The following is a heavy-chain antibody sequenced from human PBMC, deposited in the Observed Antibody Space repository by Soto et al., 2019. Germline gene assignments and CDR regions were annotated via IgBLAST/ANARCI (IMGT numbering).Heavy chain of an antibody. V-gene: IGHV4-34*01. J-gene: IGHJ4*02. CDR3: ARGWGRIFDY. CDR2: INHSGST. Sequence: QVQLQQWGAGLLKPSETLSLTCAVYGGSFSGYYWSWIRQPPGKGLEWIGEINHSGSTNYNPSLKSRVTISVDTSQKQFSLKLSSVTAADTAVYYCARGWGRIFDYWGQGTLVTVSS. CDR1: GGSFSGYY. D-gene: IGHD7-27*01.